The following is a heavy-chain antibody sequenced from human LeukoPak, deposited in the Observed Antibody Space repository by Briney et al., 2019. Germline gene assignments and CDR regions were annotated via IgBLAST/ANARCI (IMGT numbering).Heavy chain of an antibody. CDR3: ARDRGAPAKYDFDY. V-gene: IGHV3-30-3*01. D-gene: IGHD4/OR15-4a*01. CDR2: IANDGSDK. Sequence: GRSLRLSCAASGFTFSSYAMRWVRQAPGKGLEWVAVIANDGSDKHHADSVKGRFTISRDNSKNTLYVQMDSLGAEDTALYYCARDRGAPAKYDFDYWGQGTLVTASS. CDR1: GFTFSSYA. J-gene: IGHJ4*02.